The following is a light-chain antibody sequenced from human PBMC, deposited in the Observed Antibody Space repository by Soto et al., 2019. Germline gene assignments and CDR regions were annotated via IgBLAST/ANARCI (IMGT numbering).Light chain of an antibody. Sequence: EIVMTQSPATLSVSPGERVTLSCRASQTILSNLAWYQEKPGQAPRILIYGASTRATGIPARFTGSASGTEFTLTISSLQSEDFAIYYCQQYNNWPITFGQGTRLEIK. V-gene: IGKV3-15*01. CDR1: QTILSN. CDR2: GAS. CDR3: QQYNNWPIT. J-gene: IGKJ5*01.